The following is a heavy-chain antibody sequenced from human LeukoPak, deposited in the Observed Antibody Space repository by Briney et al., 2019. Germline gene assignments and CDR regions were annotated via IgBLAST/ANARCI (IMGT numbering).Heavy chain of an antibody. Sequence: GGSLRLSCAASGFTFSSYAMSWVRQAPGKGLEWVSAISGSGGSTYYADSAKGRFTISRDNSKNTLYLQMNSLRAEDTAVYYCAKDRGYSYGWDAFDIWGQGTMVTVSS. D-gene: IGHD5-18*01. V-gene: IGHV3-23*01. CDR1: GFTFSSYA. J-gene: IGHJ3*02. CDR2: ISGSGGST. CDR3: AKDRGYSYGWDAFDI.